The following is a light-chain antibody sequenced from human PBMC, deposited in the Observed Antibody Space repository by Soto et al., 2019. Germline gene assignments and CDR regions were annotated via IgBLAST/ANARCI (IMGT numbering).Light chain of an antibody. CDR1: SSDVGGYNY. Sequence: QSALTQPPSASGSPGQSVAISCTATSSDVGGYNYVSWYQQHPGKAPKLMIYEVSKRPSGVPDRFSGSKSGNTASLTVSGLQAEDEAHYYCSSYAGSRVFGGGTKVTVL. J-gene: IGLJ3*02. V-gene: IGLV2-8*01. CDR3: SSYAGSRV. CDR2: EVS.